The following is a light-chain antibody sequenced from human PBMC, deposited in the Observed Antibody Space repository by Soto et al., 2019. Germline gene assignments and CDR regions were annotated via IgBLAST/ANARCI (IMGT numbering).Light chain of an antibody. CDR1: SSDVGGYNY. V-gene: IGLV2-8*01. CDR2: EVS. J-gene: IGLJ2*01. Sequence: QSVLTQPPSASGSPGQSVTISCTRTSSDVGGYNYVSWYQQHPGKAPKLIIYEVSKRPSGVPDHFSGSKSGNTASLTVSGLQADDEADYYCSSYGGSNHVVFGGGTKLTVL. CDR3: SSYGGSNHVV.